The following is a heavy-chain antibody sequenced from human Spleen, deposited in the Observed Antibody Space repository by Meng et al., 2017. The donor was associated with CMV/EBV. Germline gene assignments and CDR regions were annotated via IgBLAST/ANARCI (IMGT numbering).Heavy chain of an antibody. D-gene: IGHD6-13*01. CDR2: MNPNSGNT. CDR3: ARVGLLGYSSSWALVGLEYYYGMDV. V-gene: IGHV1-8*01. Sequence: NWVRQANGQGIEWMGWMNPNSGNTGYAQKFQGRVTMTRNTSISTAYMELSSLRSEDTAVYYCARVGLLGYSSSWALVGLEYYYGMDVWGQGTTVTVSS. J-gene: IGHJ6*02.